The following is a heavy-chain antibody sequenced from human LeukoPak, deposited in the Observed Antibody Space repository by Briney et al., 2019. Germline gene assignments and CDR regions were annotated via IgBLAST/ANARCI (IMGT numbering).Heavy chain of an antibody. Sequence: GGXLRLSCAASGFTFSSYSMNWVRQAPGKGLEWVSSISSSSSYIYYADSVKGRFTISRDKAKNSLYMQMNSLRAEDTAVYYCARETYYDILTGYRHFDYWGQGTLVTVSS. D-gene: IGHD3-9*01. CDR3: ARETYYDILTGYRHFDY. CDR1: GFTFSSYS. CDR2: ISSSSSYI. V-gene: IGHV3-21*01. J-gene: IGHJ4*02.